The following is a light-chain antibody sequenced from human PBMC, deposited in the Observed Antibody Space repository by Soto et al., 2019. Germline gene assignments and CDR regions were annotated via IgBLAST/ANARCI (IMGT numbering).Light chain of an antibody. J-gene: IGKJ5*01. CDR1: QSVSSSY. V-gene: IGKV3-15*01. Sequence: IVLTQSPGTLSLSPGERATLSCRASQSVSSSYLAWYQQKPGQAPRLLIYDTSTRATGIPARFSGSGSGTEFTLTISSLQSEDFAVYYCQQYSNWPPITFGQGTRLANK. CDR3: QQYSNWPPIT. CDR2: DTS.